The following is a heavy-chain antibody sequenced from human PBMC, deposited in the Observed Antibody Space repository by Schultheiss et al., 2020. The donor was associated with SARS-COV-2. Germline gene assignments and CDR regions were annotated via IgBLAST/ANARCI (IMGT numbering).Heavy chain of an antibody. CDR1: GFTCSSYA. V-gene: IGHV3-30*07. CDR3: ARAPSLLYYYYGMDV. CDR2: ISYDGSNK. Sequence: GESLKISCAASGFTCSSYAMHWVRQAPGKGLEWVAVISYDGSNKYYADSVKGRFTISRDNSKNTLYLQMNDLRAEDTAVYYCARAPSLLYYYYGMDVWGQGTTVTVSS. J-gene: IGHJ6*02.